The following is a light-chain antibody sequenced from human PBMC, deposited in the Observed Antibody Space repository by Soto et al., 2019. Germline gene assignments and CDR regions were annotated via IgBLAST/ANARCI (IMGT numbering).Light chain of an antibody. Sequence: SYELTQSSSVSVSPGQTARITCSGDVLAKKHARWLQQKPGQAPVVLLYKDSERPPGIPERFSGSSSGTTVTLTISGAQVDDEADYYCYSTAENNWVFGGGTKLTVL. CDR3: YSTAENNWV. CDR2: KDS. CDR1: VLAKKH. V-gene: IGLV3-27*01. J-gene: IGLJ3*02.